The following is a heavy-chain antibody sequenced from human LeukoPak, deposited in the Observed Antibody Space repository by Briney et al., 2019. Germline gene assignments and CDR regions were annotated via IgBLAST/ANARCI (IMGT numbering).Heavy chain of an antibody. Sequence: GGSLRLSCAASGFTFSSYAMNWVRQAPGKGLEWVSAISGSGGSTYYADSVRGRFTISRDNSKNTLYLQMNSLRVEDTTVYYCAKKSEQWLVRTNFDYWGQGTLVTVSS. CDR3: AKKSEQWLVRTNFDY. CDR2: ISGSGGST. V-gene: IGHV3-23*01. J-gene: IGHJ4*02. CDR1: GFTFSSYA. D-gene: IGHD6-19*01.